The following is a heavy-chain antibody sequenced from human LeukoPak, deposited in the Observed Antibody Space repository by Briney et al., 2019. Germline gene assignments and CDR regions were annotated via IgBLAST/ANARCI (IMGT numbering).Heavy chain of an antibody. J-gene: IGHJ4*02. Sequence: ASVKVSCKASGYTFTGYYMHWVRQAPGQGLEWMGRINPNSGGTNYAQKFQGRVTMTRDTSISTAYMELSRLRSDDTAVYYCARDPSDGYSYGSGFDYWGQGTLVTVSP. CDR2: INPNSGGT. CDR3: ARDPSDGYSYGSGFDY. CDR1: GYTFTGYY. D-gene: IGHD5-18*01. V-gene: IGHV1-2*06.